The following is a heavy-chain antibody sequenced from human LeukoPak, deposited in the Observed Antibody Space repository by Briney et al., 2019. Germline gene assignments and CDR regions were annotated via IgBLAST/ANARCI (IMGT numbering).Heavy chain of an antibody. CDR2: INPNNGAT. CDR1: GYTFTGYY. CDR3: SAEAQWLVSDY. J-gene: IGHJ4*02. V-gene: IGHV1-2*06. Sequence: ASVKVSCKASGYTFTGYYMHWVRQAPGQGLEWMGRINPNNGATNYAQKLQGRVTITGDTSISTAYMELSSLRSDDTAVYYCSAEAQWLVSDYWGQGTLVTVSS. D-gene: IGHD6-19*01.